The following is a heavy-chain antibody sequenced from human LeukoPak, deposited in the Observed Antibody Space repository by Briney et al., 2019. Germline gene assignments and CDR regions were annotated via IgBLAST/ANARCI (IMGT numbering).Heavy chain of an antibody. J-gene: IGHJ4*02. D-gene: IGHD1-26*01. Sequence: ASVKASCKASGYTFTGYYMHWVRQAPGQGLEWMGWINPNSGGTNYAQKFQGWVTMTRDTSISTAYMELSRLRSDDTAVYYCAKPDPLESYPDGWGQGTLVTVSS. CDR2: INPNSGGT. V-gene: IGHV1-2*04. CDR1: GYTFTGYY. CDR3: AKPDPLESYPDG.